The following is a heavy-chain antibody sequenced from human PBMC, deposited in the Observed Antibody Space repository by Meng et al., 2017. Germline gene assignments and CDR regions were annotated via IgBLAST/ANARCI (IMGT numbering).Heavy chain of an antibody. Sequence: QVQVCQSGSELKKHGASVKVFCKASGYTFTSYAMNWVQQAPGQGLEWMGWINTNTGNPTYAQGFTGRFVFSLDTSVSTAYLQFSSLKAEDTAVYYCAREGRVDFDYWGQGTLVTVSS. CDR1: GYTFTSYA. D-gene: IGHD1-26*01. CDR3: AREGRVDFDY. J-gene: IGHJ4*02. CDR2: INTNTGNP. V-gene: IGHV7-4-1*02.